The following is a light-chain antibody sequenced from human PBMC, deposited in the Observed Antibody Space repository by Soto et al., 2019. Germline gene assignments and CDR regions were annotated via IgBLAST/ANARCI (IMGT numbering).Light chain of an antibody. CDR2: AAS. V-gene: IGKV3-15*01. Sequence: EIVMTQSPVTLSVSPGERATLSCRASQSVSSSIAWYQQKVGQAPRLLIYAASTRATGIPARFSGSESGTEFTLTISSLQSEDFAVYYCQQYRNWPVTCGGGTKVEI. CDR3: QQYRNWPVT. J-gene: IGKJ4*01. CDR1: QSVSSS.